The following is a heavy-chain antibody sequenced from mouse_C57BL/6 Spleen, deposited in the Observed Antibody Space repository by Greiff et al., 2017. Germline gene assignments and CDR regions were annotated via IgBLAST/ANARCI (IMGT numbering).Heavy chain of an antibody. J-gene: IGHJ1*03. V-gene: IGHV1-82*01. CDR2: IYPGDGDT. D-gene: IGHD1-1*01. CDR3: APLITTVVEGDWYFDV. CDR1: GYAFSSSW. Sequence: QVQLQQSGPELVKPGASVKISCKASGYAFSSSWMNWVKQRPGKGLEWIGRIYPGDGDTNYNGKFKGKATLTADKSSSTAYMQLSSLTSEDSAVYFCAPLITTVVEGDWYFDVWGTGTTVTVSS.